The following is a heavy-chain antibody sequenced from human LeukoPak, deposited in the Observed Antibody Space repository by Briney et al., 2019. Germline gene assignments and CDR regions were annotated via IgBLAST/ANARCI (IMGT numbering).Heavy chain of an antibody. CDR1: GGSISSGDYY. Sequence: SETLSLTCTVSGGSISSGDYYWSWIRQPPGKGLEWIGYIYYSGSTYYNPSLRSRVTISVDTSKNQFSLKPSSVTAADTAVYYCARGVANWGSWDYWGQGTLVTVSS. CDR2: IYYSGST. D-gene: IGHD7-27*01. J-gene: IGHJ4*02. CDR3: ARGVANWGSWDY. V-gene: IGHV4-30-4*01.